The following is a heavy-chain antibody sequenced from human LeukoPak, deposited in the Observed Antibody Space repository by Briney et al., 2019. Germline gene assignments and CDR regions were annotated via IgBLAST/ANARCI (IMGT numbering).Heavy chain of an antibody. D-gene: IGHD6-13*01. CDR3: ARHGAAAGSSDLDY. Sequence: PSETLSLTCTVSGGSISSYYWSWIRQPPGKGLEWIGYIYYSGSTNYNPSLKSRVTISVDTSKNQFSLKLSSVTAADTAVYYCARHGAAAGSSDLDYWGQGTLVTVSS. CDR2: IYYSGST. CDR1: GGSISSYY. V-gene: IGHV4-59*08. J-gene: IGHJ4*02.